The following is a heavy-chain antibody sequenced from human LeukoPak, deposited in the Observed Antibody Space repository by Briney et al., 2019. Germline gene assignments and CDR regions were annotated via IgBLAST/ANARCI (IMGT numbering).Heavy chain of an antibody. CDR1: GDSVSSSTAV. D-gene: IGHD1-1*01. Sequence: SQTLSLTCAISGDSVSSSTAVWNWITQSPSRGLEWLGKTSYRSTWYHDYAVSVTGRIIITPDTSKNQFSVQLNSVTPDDTAVYFCARINWDDAFDVWGQGTMVTVSS. V-gene: IGHV6-1*01. J-gene: IGHJ3*01. CDR2: TSYRSTWYH. CDR3: ARINWDDAFDV.